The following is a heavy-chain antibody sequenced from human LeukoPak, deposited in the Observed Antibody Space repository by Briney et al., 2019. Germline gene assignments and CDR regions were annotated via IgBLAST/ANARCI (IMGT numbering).Heavy chain of an antibody. D-gene: IGHD1-26*01. CDR1: GYTFTSYY. J-gene: IGHJ4*02. CDR2: INSDGSST. Sequence: GASVKVSCKASGYTFTSYYMHWVRQAPGKGLVWVSRINSDGSSTSYADSVKGRFTISRDNAKNTLFLQMNSLRAEDTAVYYCATTGSGSYYDYWGQGTLVTVSS. V-gene: IGHV3-74*01. CDR3: ATTGSGSYYDY.